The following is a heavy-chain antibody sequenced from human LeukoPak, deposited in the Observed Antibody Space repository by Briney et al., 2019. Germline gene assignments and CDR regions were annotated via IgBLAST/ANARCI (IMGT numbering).Heavy chain of an antibody. CDR1: RGSIRTYY. J-gene: IGHJ3*02. CDR2: IYYSGTT. Sequence: PSETLSLTCTVSRGSIRTYYWSWIRQAPGKGLEWIGYIYYSGTTSYNPSLKSRVTILVDTSKNQFSLKLSSVTAADTAVYYCARHERDASLDHALDIWGQGTVVHVSS. CDR3: ARHERDASLDHALDI. V-gene: IGHV4-59*08. D-gene: IGHD5-24*01.